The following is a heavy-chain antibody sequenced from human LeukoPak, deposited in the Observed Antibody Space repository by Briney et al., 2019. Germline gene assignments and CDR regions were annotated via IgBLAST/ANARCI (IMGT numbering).Heavy chain of an antibody. Sequence: ASVKVSCKASGYTFTDYYIHWVRQAPGQGLEWMGIIRPSGGSSSYAQKFQGRVTMTRDKSTSTVYMELSRLRSDDTAVYYCARAGIPGYCTNVTCSNWLDPWGQGTLVTVSS. CDR3: ARAGIPGYCTNVTCSNWLDP. CDR2: IRPSGGSS. V-gene: IGHV1-46*01. CDR1: GYTFTDYY. J-gene: IGHJ5*02. D-gene: IGHD2-8*01.